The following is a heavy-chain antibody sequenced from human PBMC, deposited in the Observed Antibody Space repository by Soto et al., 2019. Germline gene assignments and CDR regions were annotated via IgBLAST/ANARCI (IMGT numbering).Heavy chain of an antibody. CDR3: AHPRDDFWSCYPPHFDY. D-gene: IGHD3-3*01. CDR2: IYWNDDK. J-gene: IGHJ4*02. V-gene: IGHV2-5*01. CDR1: GFSLSTSGVG. Sequence: QITLKESGPTLVKPTQTLTLTCTFSGFSLSTSGVGVGWIRQPPGKALEWLALIYWNDDKRYSPSLKSRLTITKDTSKNQVVLTMTNMDPVDTATYYCAHPRDDFWSCYPPHFDYWGQGTLVTVSS.